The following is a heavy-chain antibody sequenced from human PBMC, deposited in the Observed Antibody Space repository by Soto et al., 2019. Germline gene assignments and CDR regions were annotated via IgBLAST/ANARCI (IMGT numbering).Heavy chain of an antibody. CDR2: ISYDGSNK. CDR1: GFTFSSYG. V-gene: IGHV3-30*18. Sequence: ESGGGVVQPGRSLRLSCAASGFTFSSYGMHWVRQAPGKGLEWVAVISYDGSNKYYADSVKGRFTISRDNSKNTLYLQMNSLRAEDTAVYYCAKARGSDYYYGMDVWGQGTTVTVSS. CDR3: AKARGSDYYYGMDV. J-gene: IGHJ6*02. D-gene: IGHD3-10*01.